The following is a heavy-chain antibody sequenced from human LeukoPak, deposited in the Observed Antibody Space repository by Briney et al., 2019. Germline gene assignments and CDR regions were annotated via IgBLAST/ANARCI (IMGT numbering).Heavy chain of an antibody. CDR1: GGSFSGYY. D-gene: IGHD2-2*01. J-gene: IGHJ4*02. V-gene: IGHV4-34*01. Sequence: SETLSLTCAVYGGSFSGYYWSWIRQPPGKGLEWIGEINHSGGTNYNPSLKSRVTISVDTSKNQFSLKLSSVTAADTAVYYCARGGYCSSTSCSDYFDYWGQGTLVTVSS. CDR3: ARGGYCSSTSCSDYFDY. CDR2: INHSGGT.